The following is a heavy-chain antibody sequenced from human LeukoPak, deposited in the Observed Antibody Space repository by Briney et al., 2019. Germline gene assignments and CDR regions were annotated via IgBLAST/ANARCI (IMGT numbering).Heavy chain of an antibody. CDR2: IGSSVSTR. D-gene: IGHD6-13*01. Sequence: GGSLRLSCAVSGFTFSSYSMNWVRRAPGKGLEWVSYIGSSVSTRYYADSVKGRFTISRDNGKHSLYLQMNSLRAEDTAVYYCAKDILAAAGEGGFDYWGQGALVTVSS. CDR1: GFTFSSYS. CDR3: AKDILAAAGEGGFDY. V-gene: IGHV3-48*01. J-gene: IGHJ4*02.